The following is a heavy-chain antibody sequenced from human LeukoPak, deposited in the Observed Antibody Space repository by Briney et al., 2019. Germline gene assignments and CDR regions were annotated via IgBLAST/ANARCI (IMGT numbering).Heavy chain of an antibody. CDR1: GFHVITYY. CDR2: IYSDFRT. CDR3: ARESGYAVGDF. Sequence: GGSLRLSCAASGFHVITYYMNWFRQAPGKGLEGASVIYSDFRTYYADSVKGRFIISKDTSKNTRYLQMNNLRADDPAVYYCARESGYAVGDFWGQGTLVTVSS. J-gene: IGHJ4*02. D-gene: IGHD5-12*01. V-gene: IGHV3-53*01.